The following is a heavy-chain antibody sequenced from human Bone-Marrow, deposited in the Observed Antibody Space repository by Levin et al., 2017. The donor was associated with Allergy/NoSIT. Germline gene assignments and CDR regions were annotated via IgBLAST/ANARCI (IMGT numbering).Heavy chain of an antibody. CDR1: GVNFNNYG. Sequence: GASVKVSCKASGVNFNNYGINWVRQAPGQGLEWMGGFMPLFATADYGQKFQGRVTITADKSTTTSYMELSSLRSNDTAVYYCARRANCGGDCFAFDIWGQGTLVTVSS. J-gene: IGHJ3*02. D-gene: IGHD2-21*02. V-gene: IGHV1-69*06. CDR2: FMPLFATA. CDR3: ARRANCGGDCFAFDI.